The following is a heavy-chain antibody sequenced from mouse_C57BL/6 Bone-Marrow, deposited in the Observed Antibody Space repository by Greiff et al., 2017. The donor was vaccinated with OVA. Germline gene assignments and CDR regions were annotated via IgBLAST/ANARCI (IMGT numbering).Heavy chain of an antibody. Sequence: VKLMESGPGLVAPSQSLSITCTVSGFSFTSYGVHWVRQPPGKGLEWLVVIWSDGSTTYNSALKSRRSISKENSKSKVFLKMNSLQTDDTAKYYGARQQRGAMDDWGQVTPVTVSS. CDR1: GFSFTSYG. J-gene: IGHJ4*01. CDR2: IWSDGST. V-gene: IGHV2-6-1*01. CDR3: ARQQRGAMDD.